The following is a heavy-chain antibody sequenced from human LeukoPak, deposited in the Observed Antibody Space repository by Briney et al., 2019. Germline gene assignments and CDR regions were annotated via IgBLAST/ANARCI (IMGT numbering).Heavy chain of an antibody. CDR2: IIVSGTT. Sequence: GGSLRLSCATSRFTFSSFSMTWVRQAPGKGLEWVSSIIVSGTTYYADSVKGRFTISRDSFRGTLFLQMDSLRVEDTVVYFCAKGSVGNADFASWGQGALVTVSS. CDR1: RFTFSSFS. J-gene: IGHJ4*02. CDR3: AKGSVGNADFAS. D-gene: IGHD6-25*01. V-gene: IGHV3-23*01.